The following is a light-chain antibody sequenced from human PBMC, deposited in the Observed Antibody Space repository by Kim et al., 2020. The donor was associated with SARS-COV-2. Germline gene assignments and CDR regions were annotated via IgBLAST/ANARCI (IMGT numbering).Light chain of an antibody. CDR2: WAS. CDR1: QSVLYSSNNKNY. CDR3: KQYYSTRALT. V-gene: IGKV4-1*01. Sequence: DIVMTQSPDSLAVSLGERATINCKSSQSVLYSSNNKNYLAWYQQKPGQPPKLLIYWASTRESGVPDRFSGSGSGTDFTLTISSLQAEDVAVYYCKQYYSTRALTFCGGTKVDIK. J-gene: IGKJ4*01.